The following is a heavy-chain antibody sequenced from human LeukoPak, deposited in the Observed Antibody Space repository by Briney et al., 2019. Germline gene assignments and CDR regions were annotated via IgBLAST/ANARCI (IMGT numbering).Heavy chain of an antibody. V-gene: IGHV3-23*01. CDR1: GFTFSSFG. J-gene: IGHJ4*02. CDR3: ARVVDY. D-gene: IGHD2-15*01. CDR2: ISSTGGTA. Sequence: GGSLRLSCAASGFTFSSFGMSWVRQAPGKGLEWVSAISSTGGTAYYADSVKGRFTISRDNAKNSLYLQMNSLRAEDTAVYYCARVVDYWGQGTLVTVSS.